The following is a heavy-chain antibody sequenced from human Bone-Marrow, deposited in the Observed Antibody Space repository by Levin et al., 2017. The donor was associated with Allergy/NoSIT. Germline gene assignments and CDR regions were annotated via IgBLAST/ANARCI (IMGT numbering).Heavy chain of an antibody. CDR2: ISYDGSNE. Sequence: SGGSLRLSCAASGFTFSSYAMHWVRQAPGKGLEWVAVISYDGSNEYYADSVKGRFTISRDNSKNTLSLQMNNLRPEDTALYYCAREPYFYYVYYTMDVWGQGTTVTVSS. J-gene: IGHJ6*02. CDR3: AREPYFYYVYYTMDV. CDR1: GFTFSSYA. D-gene: IGHD3-10*01. V-gene: IGHV3-30-3*01.